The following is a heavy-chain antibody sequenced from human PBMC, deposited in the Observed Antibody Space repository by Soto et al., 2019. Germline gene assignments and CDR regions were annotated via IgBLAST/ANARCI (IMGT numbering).Heavy chain of an antibody. CDR1: GFTFSSYA. D-gene: IGHD2-15*01. CDR2: ISGSGGST. Sequence: PGGSLRLSCAASGFTFSSYAMSWVRQAPGKGLEWVSAISGSGGSTYYADSVKGRFTISRDNSKNTLYLQMNSLRAEDTAVYYCAKESGYCSGGSCSHFDYWGQGTLVTVSS. CDR3: AKESGYCSGGSCSHFDY. J-gene: IGHJ4*02. V-gene: IGHV3-23*01.